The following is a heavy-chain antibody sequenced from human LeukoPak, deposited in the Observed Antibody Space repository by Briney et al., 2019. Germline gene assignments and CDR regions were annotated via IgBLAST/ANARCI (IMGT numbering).Heavy chain of an antibody. CDR2: IYYSGST. CDR3: ARRHHLEVGATNIRYYYYYYMDV. CDR1: GGSISSSSYY. Sequence: PSETLSLTCTVSGGSISSSSYYWGWIRQPPGKGLGWIGSIYYSGSTYYNPSLKSRVTISVDTSKNQFSLKLSSVTAADTAVYYCARRHHLEVGATNIRYYYYYYMDVWGKGTTVTVSS. J-gene: IGHJ6*03. V-gene: IGHV4-39*01. D-gene: IGHD1-26*01.